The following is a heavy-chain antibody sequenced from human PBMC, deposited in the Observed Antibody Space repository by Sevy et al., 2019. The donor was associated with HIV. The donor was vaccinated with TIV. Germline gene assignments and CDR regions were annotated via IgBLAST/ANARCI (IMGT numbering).Heavy chain of an antibody. J-gene: IGHJ3*02. CDR3: ARDRDITFGGGDAFDI. Sequence: ASVKVSCKASGGTFGTYSISWLRQAPGRGLEWMGGIIPFFGSANYAQKFQGSVTILADRSTSTAYMELNSLLFEDSAVYFCARDRDITFGGGDAFDIWGQGTMVTVSS. V-gene: IGHV1-69*06. CDR2: IIPFFGSA. CDR1: GGTFGTYS. D-gene: IGHD3-16*01.